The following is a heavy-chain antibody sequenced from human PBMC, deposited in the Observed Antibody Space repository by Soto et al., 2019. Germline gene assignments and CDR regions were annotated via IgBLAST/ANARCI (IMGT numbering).Heavy chain of an antibody. V-gene: IGHV3-7*03. J-gene: IGHJ4*02. CDR1: GFSFGTYW. CDR2: MNQDGSQK. CDR3: ARGMSTPGIDY. D-gene: IGHD2-15*01. Sequence: HPGGSLRLSCAASGFSFGTYWMNWVRQAPGKGLEWVANMNQDGSQKSFVDSVRGRFAISRDNAKNSLYLQMNSLGAEDTAVYYCARGMSTPGIDYWGQGTLVTVSS.